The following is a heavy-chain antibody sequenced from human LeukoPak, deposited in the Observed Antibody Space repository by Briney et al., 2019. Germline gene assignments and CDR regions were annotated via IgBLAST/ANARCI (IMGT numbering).Heavy chain of an antibody. V-gene: IGHV4-34*01. Sequence: SETLSLTCAVYGGSFSGYYWSWIRQPPGKGLEWIGEIDHIGSTNYNPSLKSRVTISEDTSKNQSSLRLSSVTAADTAVYYCARGEGSGSYMSYFDYWGQGGLVTVSS. CDR1: GGSFSGYY. J-gene: IGHJ4*02. D-gene: IGHD3-10*01. CDR3: ARGEGSGSYMSYFDY. CDR2: IDHIGST.